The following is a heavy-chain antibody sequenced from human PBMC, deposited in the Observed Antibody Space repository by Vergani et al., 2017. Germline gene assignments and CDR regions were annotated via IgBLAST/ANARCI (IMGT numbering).Heavy chain of an antibody. CDR1: GFTFSSYW. CDR3: AREGRDDYVWGSYRYCFDY. V-gene: IGHV3-7*01. Sequence: EVQLVESGGGLVQPGGSLRLSCAASGFTFSSYWVSWVRQAPGKGLEWVANIKQDGSEKYYVDSVKGRFTISRDNAKNSLYLQMNSLRAEDTAVYYCAREGRDDYVWGSYRYCFDYWGQGTLVTVSS. D-gene: IGHD3-16*02. J-gene: IGHJ4*02. CDR2: IKQDGSEK.